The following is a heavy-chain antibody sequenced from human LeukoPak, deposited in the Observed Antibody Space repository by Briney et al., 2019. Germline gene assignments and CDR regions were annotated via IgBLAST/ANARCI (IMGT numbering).Heavy chain of an antibody. V-gene: IGHV1-2*06. J-gene: IGHJ4*02. D-gene: IGHD3-22*01. CDR1: GYTITGYY. CDR3: ARGILITDYYDSSGPPGY. Sequence: ASVKVSCKASGYTITGYYMHWVRQAPGQGLEWMGRINPNSGGTNYAQKFQGRVTMTRDTSISTAYMELSRLRSDDTAVYYCARGILITDYYDSSGPPGYWGQGTLVTVSS. CDR2: INPNSGGT.